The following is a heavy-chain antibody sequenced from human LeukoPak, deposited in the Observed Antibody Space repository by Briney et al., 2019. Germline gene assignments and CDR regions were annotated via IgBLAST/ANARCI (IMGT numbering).Heavy chain of an antibody. CDR2: IKQDGSEQ. CDR3: ARGKLYSSVY. J-gene: IGHJ4*02. D-gene: IGHD3-22*01. CDR1: GFTLNDYW. V-gene: IGHV3-7*01. Sequence: GGSLRLSCVASGFTLNDYWMTWVRQAPGKGLEWVANIKQDGSEQDYLDSVKGRFTISRDSAKNIVYLQMNSLGVEDTAVYFCARGKLYSSVYWGQGTLVTVSS.